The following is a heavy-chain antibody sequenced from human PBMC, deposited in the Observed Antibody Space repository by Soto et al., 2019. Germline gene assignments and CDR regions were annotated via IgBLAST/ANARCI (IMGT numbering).Heavy chain of an antibody. CDR2: ISESRSSI. J-gene: IGHJ5*02. CDR1: GFTLSSYT. Sequence: GGSLRLSCAASGFTLSSYTMHWVRQAPGKGLEWVASISESRSSIYYADSVKGRFTISRDSAENSLFLQMTSLTAADTAVYYCARPSTQTRFWNWFDPWGQGTLVTVSS. CDR3: ARPSTQTRFWNWFDP. V-gene: IGHV3-21*01.